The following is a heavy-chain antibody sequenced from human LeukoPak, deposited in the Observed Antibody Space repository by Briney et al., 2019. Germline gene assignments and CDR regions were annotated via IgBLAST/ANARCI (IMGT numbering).Heavy chain of an antibody. CDR2: IYHSGSN. CDR1: GGSISSYY. D-gene: IGHD3-22*01. CDR3: TRGSIAYYYMDV. V-gene: IGHV4-59*01. J-gene: IGHJ6*03. Sequence: SETLPLTCTVSGGSISSYYWSWLRQPPGKGLEWIGNIYHSGSNNFNPSLKSRVTISVDTSKNQFSLKMSSVTAADTAIYYCTRGSIAYYYMDVWGKGTTVTISS.